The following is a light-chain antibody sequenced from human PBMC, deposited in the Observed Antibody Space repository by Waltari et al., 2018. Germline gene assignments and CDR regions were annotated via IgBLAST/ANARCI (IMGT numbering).Light chain of an antibody. CDR1: HDISSW. CDR2: DGY. V-gene: IGKV1-12*01. Sequence: DIQMTQSPSSVSASVGDGVTITCRASHDISSWLAWYQQKPGKAPNLLIYDGYSLQSGVPSRFSGSGSGTVFTLTISSLQPEDFATYYCQQANSFPITFGQGTRLEIK. J-gene: IGKJ5*01. CDR3: QQANSFPIT.